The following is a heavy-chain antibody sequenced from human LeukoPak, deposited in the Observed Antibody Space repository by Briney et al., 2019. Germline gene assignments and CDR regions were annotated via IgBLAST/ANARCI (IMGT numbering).Heavy chain of an antibody. CDR2: ISSSSSYI. Sequence: PGGSLRLSCAASGFTFSTYAMSWVRQAPGKGLEWVSSISSSSSYIYYADSVKGRFTISRDNAKNSLYLQMNSLRAEDTAVYYCARGDILTNWGQGTLVTVSS. D-gene: IGHD3-9*01. CDR1: GFTFSTYA. J-gene: IGHJ4*02. CDR3: ARGDILTN. V-gene: IGHV3-21*01.